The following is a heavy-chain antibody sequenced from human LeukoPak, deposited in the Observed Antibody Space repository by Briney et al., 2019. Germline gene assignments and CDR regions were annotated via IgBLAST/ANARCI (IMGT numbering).Heavy chain of an antibody. V-gene: IGHV3-23*01. CDR3: AKARIAAAGTGAFDV. CDR1: GFTVSSYG. D-gene: IGHD6-13*01. J-gene: IGHJ3*01. Sequence: PGGSLRLSCAASGFTVSSYGMTWVRLAPGKGLEWVSAFSATDGSAQYAESVKGRFTISRDNSKNSLYLQMNGLRDEDTAVYYCAKARIAAAGTGAFDVWGQGTMVTVSS. CDR2: FSATDGSA.